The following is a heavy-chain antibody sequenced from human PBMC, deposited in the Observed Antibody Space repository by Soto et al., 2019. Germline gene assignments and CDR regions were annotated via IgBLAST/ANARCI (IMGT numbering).Heavy chain of an antibody. Sequence: SETLSLTCTVSGGSVSSSSYYWGWIRQPPGKGLEWIGSIYYSGSTYYNPSLKSRLTISVDTSKNQFSLKLSSVTAADTAVYYCARHSSPSYSSSLKYWGQGTLVTVSS. CDR1: GGSVSSSSYY. D-gene: IGHD6-13*01. CDR3: ARHSSPSYSSSLKY. CDR2: IYYSGST. J-gene: IGHJ1*01. V-gene: IGHV4-39*01.